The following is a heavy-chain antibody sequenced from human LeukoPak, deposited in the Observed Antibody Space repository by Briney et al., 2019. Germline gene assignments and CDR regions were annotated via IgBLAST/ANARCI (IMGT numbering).Heavy chain of an antibody. V-gene: IGHV1-69*04. Sequence: SSVKVSCKASGGTFSSYAISWVRQAPGQGLEWMGRIIPIFGIANYAQKFQGRVTITADKSTSTAYIELSSLRSEDTAVYYCARDHEDTAHGLDWGQGTLVTVSS. CDR3: ARDHEDTAHGLD. D-gene: IGHD5-18*01. CDR1: GGTFSSYA. J-gene: IGHJ4*02. CDR2: IIPIFGIA.